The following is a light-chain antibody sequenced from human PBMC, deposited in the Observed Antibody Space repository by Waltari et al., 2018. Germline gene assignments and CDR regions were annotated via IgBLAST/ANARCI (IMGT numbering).Light chain of an antibody. CDR2: DAS. Sequence: IVLTQSPATLSLSPGERATLSCRASQTVSTYLAWFQQKPRPAPRLLIYDASNRAPGIPARFSGSGSGTDFSLTISSLEPEDFAVYYCLQRSLWPWTFGQGTKVAVK. CDR3: LQRSLWPWT. V-gene: IGKV3-11*01. CDR1: QTVSTY. J-gene: IGKJ1*01.